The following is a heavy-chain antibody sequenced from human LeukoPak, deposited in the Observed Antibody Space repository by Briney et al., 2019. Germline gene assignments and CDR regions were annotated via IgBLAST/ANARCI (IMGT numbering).Heavy chain of an antibody. V-gene: IGHV4-39*01. CDR3: ARHSRSGYSDYESAFDI. CDR1: GGSISSSSFY. Sequence: PSETLSLTCTVSGGSISSSSFYWDWIRQPPGKGLEWIGTIFYSGSTYYNPSLKSRITISVDTSMNQFSLKLSSVTAADTAVYYCARHSRSGYSDYESAFDIWGQGTMVIVSS. J-gene: IGHJ3*02. CDR2: IFYSGST. D-gene: IGHD5-12*01.